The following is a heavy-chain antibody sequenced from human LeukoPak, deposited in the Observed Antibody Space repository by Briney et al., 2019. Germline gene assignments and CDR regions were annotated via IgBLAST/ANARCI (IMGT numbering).Heavy chain of an antibody. Sequence: GGSLRFSCAASGFTFSSYAIHWVRQAPGKGLEWVALIWHDGSNKYYSDSVKGRFTISGDNSKNTAFLQMNSLRAEDTAVYYCATEVFGSGSCPDYWGQGTLVTVSS. J-gene: IGHJ4*02. CDR1: GFTFSSYA. V-gene: IGHV3-33*01. D-gene: IGHD3-10*01. CDR3: ATEVFGSGSCPDY. CDR2: IWHDGSNK.